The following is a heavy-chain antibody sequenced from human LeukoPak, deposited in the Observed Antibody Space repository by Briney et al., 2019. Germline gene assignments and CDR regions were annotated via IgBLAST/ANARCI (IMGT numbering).Heavy chain of an antibody. D-gene: IGHD4-17*01. Sequence: GGSLRLSCTASGFTFGDYAMSWFRRAPGKGLEWVGFIRSKAYGGTTEYAASVKGRFTISRDDSKSIAYLQMNSLKTEDTAVYYCTRVNGDFDMSWFDPWGQGTLVTVSS. CDR2: IRSKAYGGTT. CDR3: TRVNGDFDMSWFDP. V-gene: IGHV3-49*03. CDR1: GFTFGDYA. J-gene: IGHJ5*02.